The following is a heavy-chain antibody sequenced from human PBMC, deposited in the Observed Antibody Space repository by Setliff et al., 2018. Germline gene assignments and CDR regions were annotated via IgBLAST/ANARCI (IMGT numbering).Heavy chain of an antibody. J-gene: IGHJ4*02. CDR2: INHSGST. CDR3: ARSPGRGGYYYLTRYY. V-gene: IGHV4-34*01. D-gene: IGHD3-22*01. CDR1: GGSFSGYY. Sequence: SETLSLTCAVYGGSFSGYYWSWIRQPPGKGLEWIGEINHSGSTNYNPSLKSRVTISVDTSKNQFSLKLSSVTAADTAVYYCARSPGRGGYYYLTRYYWGQGTLVTVS.